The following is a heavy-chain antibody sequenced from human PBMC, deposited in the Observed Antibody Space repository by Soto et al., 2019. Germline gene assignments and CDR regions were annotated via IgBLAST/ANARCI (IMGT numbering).Heavy chain of an antibody. V-gene: IGHV4-30-4*01. CDR2: IYYSGST. D-gene: IGHD6-19*01. CDR1: GGSISSGDYY. CDR3: AHYSSGRAFDI. Sequence: SETLSLTCTVSGGSISSGDYYWSWIRQPPGKGLEWIGYIYYSGSTYYNPSLKSRVTISVDTSKNQFSLKLSSVTAADTAVHYYAHYSSGRAFDIWGQGTMVTVSS. J-gene: IGHJ3*02.